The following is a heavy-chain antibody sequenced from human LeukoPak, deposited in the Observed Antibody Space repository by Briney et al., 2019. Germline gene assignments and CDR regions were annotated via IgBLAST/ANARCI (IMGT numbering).Heavy chain of an antibody. CDR3: AKDPHARIVAAVLQ. J-gene: IGHJ4*02. V-gene: IGHV3-23*01. Sequence: PGGSLRLSCAASGFTFANHAMNWVRQAPGKGLEWVSGISGSGGSTYYADSVKGRFTISRDNSKNTLYLQLNSLRAEDTAVYYCAKDPHARIVAAVLQWGQGTLVTVSS. CDR2: ISGSGGST. D-gene: IGHD6-13*01. CDR1: GFTFANHA.